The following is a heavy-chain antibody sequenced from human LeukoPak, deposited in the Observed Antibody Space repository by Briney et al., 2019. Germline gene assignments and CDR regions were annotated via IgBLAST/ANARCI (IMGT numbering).Heavy chain of an antibody. V-gene: IGHV1-8*01. CDR3: ARAAAAGRNYYMDV. J-gene: IGHJ6*03. CDR1: GYTFTSYD. CDR2: MNPNSGNT. D-gene: IGHD6-13*01. Sequence: ASVKVSCKASGYTFTSYDINWVRQATGQGLEWMGWMNPNSGNTGYAQKFQGRVTMTRNTSISTAYMELSSLRSEDTAVYYCARAAAAGRNYYMDVWGKGTTVTISS.